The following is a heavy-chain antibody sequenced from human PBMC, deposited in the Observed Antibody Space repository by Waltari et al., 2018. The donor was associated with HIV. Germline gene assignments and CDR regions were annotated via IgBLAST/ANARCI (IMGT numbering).Heavy chain of an antibody. CDR3: ARTPYDTSGYCFDY. V-gene: IGHV3-33*01. Sequence: QVQLVESGGGVVQPGRSLRRSCAASGFTFSSYGMHWVRQAPGKGLKWLAVVWYDGKNKYYAHSVKGRFTVSRDNSKNTLFLQMNSLRVDDTAVYYCARTPYDTSGYCFDYWGQGTLVTVSS. J-gene: IGHJ4*02. D-gene: IGHD3-22*01. CDR2: VWYDGKNK. CDR1: GFTFSSYG.